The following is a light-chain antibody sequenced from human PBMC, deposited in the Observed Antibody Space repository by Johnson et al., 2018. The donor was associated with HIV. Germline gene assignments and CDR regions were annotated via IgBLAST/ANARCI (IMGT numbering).Light chain of an antibody. CDR3: GTWDTSLSGGGV. J-gene: IGLJ1*01. Sequence: QSVLTQPPSVSAAPGQKVTISCFGSDSNIGNNYVSWYQQLPGTAPKLLIYDNDKRPSGIPDRFSGSKSGTSATLGITGLQTGDEADYYCGTWDTSLSGGGVFRTGTTVTGL. CDR2: DND. CDR1: DSNIGNNY. V-gene: IGLV1-51*01.